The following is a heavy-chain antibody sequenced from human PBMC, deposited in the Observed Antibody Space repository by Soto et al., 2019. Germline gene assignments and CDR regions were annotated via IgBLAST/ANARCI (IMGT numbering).Heavy chain of an antibody. J-gene: IGHJ6*02. CDR1: GGSFSGYY. Sequence: SETLSLTCAVYGGSFSGYYWSWIRQPPGKGLEWIGEINHSGSTNYNPSLKSRVTISVDTSKNQFSLQWSSLKASDTAMYYCARHTYSSSSLGGYYYGMDVWGQGTTVTVS. D-gene: IGHD6-6*01. V-gene: IGHV4-34*01. CDR3: ARHTYSSSSLGGYYYGMDV. CDR2: INHSGST.